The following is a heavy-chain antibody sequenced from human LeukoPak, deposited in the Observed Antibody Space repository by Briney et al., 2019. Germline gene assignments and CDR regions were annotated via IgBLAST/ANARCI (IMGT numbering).Heavy chain of an antibody. V-gene: IGHV5-51*01. Sequence: GESLKISCKGSGYSFTSYWIGRVRQMPGKGLEWMGIIYPGDSDTRYSPSFQGQVTISADKSISTAYLQWSSLKASDTAMYYCASGEMATIIIAEYFQHWGQGTLVTVSS. CDR1: GYSFTSYW. CDR3: ASGEMATIIIAEYFQH. D-gene: IGHD5-24*01. J-gene: IGHJ1*01. CDR2: IYPGDSDT.